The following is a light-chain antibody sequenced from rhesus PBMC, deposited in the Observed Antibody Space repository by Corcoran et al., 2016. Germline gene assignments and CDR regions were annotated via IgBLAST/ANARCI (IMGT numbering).Light chain of an antibody. Sequence: EIVLTQSPATLSLSPGERATLSCMASQRVSSGFAWYQQKPGQAPRLLIYDASRRATGIPDRFSGSGYGTDFSLTIRSREPEDVGVYYCQQSSNLSSFGQGTKVGIK. V-gene: IGKV3-17*01. CDR2: DAS. CDR3: QQSSNLSS. CDR1: QRVSSG. J-gene: IGKJ2*01.